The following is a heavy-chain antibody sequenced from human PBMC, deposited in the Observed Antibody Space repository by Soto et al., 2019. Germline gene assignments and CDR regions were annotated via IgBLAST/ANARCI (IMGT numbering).Heavy chain of an antibody. CDR2: IYYSGST. V-gene: IGHV4-30-2*01. Sequence: QLRLQESGSGLVKPSQTLSLTCAVSGGSISSGGYPWSWIRQPPGKGLEWIGYIYYSGSTFYNPSLKSRVTIPVDRSKNQFSLKLTSVTAADTAVYYCARGGPSRDGYNNDYWGQGTLVTVSS. D-gene: IGHD5-12*01. J-gene: IGHJ4*02. CDR3: ARGGPSRDGYNNDY. CDR1: GGSISSGGYP.